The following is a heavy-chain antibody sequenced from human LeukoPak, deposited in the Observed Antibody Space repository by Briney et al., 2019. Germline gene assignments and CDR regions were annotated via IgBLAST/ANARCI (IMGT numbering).Heavy chain of an antibody. CDR1: GGSISSSSYY. V-gene: IGHV4-39*01. CDR2: IYYSGST. J-gene: IGHJ5*02. CDR3: ARLEGFYSNCFDP. D-gene: IGHD3-22*01. Sequence: PSETLSLTCSVSGGSISSSSYYWGWIRQLPGKGLEWIGSIYYSGSTYYNPSLKSRVTISVDTSKNQFSLKLSSVTAADTAVYYCARLEGFYSNCFDPWGQGTLVTVSS.